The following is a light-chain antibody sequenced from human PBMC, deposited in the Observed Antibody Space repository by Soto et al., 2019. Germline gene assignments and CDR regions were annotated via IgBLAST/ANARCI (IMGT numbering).Light chain of an antibody. J-gene: IGLJ1*01. V-gene: IGLV2-14*01. CDR3: SSYTSSSTLV. CDR2: EVS. Sequence: QSALTQPASVSGSPGQSITISCTGTSSDVGGYNYVSWYQQHPGKAPKLTIYEVSNRPSGVSNRFSGSKSGNTASLTISGPQAGDEADYYCSSYTSSSTLVFGTGTKVTVL. CDR1: SSDVGGYNY.